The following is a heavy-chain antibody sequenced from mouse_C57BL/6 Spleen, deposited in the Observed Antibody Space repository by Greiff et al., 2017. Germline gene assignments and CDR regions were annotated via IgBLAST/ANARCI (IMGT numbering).Heavy chain of an antibody. CDR3: ARDYYDYDNYAMDY. D-gene: IGHD2-4*01. Sequence: EVKLQESGPGLVKPSQSLSLTCSVTGYSITSGYYWNWIRQFPGNKLEWMGYISYDGSNNYNPSLKNRISITRDTSKNQFFLKLNSVTTEDTATYYCARDYYDYDNYAMDYWGQGTSVTVSS. CDR1: GYSITSGYY. V-gene: IGHV3-6*01. CDR2: ISYDGSN. J-gene: IGHJ4*01.